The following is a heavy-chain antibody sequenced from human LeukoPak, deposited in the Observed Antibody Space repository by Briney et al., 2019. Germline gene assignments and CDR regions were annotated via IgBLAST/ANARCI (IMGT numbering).Heavy chain of an antibody. CDR3: ARPNRAVAGNNWFDP. CDR1: GFTFSDYY. J-gene: IGHJ5*02. D-gene: IGHD6-19*01. CDR2: ISSSGSTI. V-gene: IGHV3-11*01. Sequence: PRGSLRLSCAASGFTFSDYYMSWIRQAPGKGLEWVSYISSSGSTIYYADSVKGRFTISRDNAKNSLYLQMNSLRAEDTAVYYCARPNRAVAGNNWFDPWGQGTLVTVSS.